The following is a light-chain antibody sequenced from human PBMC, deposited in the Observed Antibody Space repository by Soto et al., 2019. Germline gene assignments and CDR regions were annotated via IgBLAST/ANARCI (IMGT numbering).Light chain of an antibody. J-gene: IGKJ4*01. Sequence: EIVLTQSPATLSLSPGERATLSCRASQSVSSYLAWYQQKPGQAPRLLIYDASNRATGIPDRFSGSGSGTDFTLTISSLEPEDFAVYYWQQRSNWPPLTFGGGTKVEI. V-gene: IGKV3-11*01. CDR1: QSVSSY. CDR3: QQRSNWPPLT. CDR2: DAS.